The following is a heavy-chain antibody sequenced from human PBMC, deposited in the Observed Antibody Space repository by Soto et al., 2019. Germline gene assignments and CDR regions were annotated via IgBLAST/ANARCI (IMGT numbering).Heavy chain of an antibody. D-gene: IGHD5-18*01. CDR3: ARHYSRVAAMVTSHSYFYGMDV. J-gene: IGHJ6*02. CDR2: IYAGDSDT. V-gene: IGHV5-51*01. CDR1: GYSFTSYW. Sequence: PGESLKISCKGSGYSFTSYWLGWVSRMPGTGPHWMGLIYAGDSDTRDSPSFQGQVTISADKSISTAYLQWSSLKASDTAMDYCARHYSRVAAMVTSHSYFYGMDVWSQGTSVTVSS.